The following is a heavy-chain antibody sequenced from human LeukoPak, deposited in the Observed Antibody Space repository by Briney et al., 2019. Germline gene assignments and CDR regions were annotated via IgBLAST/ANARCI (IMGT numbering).Heavy chain of an antibody. Sequence: SETLSLTCTVSGGSISSSSYYWGWIRQPPGKGLEWIGSIYYSGSTYYNPSLKSRVTISVDTSKNQFSLKLSPVTAADTAVYYCARSATQYYYDSSGYPFDYWGQGTLVTVSS. J-gene: IGHJ4*02. CDR2: IYYSGST. CDR3: ARSATQYYYDSSGYPFDY. CDR1: GGSISSSSYY. V-gene: IGHV4-39*01. D-gene: IGHD3-22*01.